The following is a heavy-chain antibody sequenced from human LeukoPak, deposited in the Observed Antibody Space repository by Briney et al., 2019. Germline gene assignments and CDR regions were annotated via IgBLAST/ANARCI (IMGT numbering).Heavy chain of an antibody. Sequence: ASVKVSCKASGYTFISYAMHWVRQAPGQRLEWMGWINAGNGNTKYSQKFQGRVTITRDTSASTAYMELSSLRSEDTAVYYCARKPCYYGSGSYFDYWGQGTLVTVSS. V-gene: IGHV1-3*01. CDR2: INAGNGNT. J-gene: IGHJ4*02. CDR1: GYTFISYA. CDR3: ARKPCYYGSGSYFDY. D-gene: IGHD3-10*01.